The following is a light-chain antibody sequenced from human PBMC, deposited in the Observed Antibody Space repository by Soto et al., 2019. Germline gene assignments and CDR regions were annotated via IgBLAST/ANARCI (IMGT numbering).Light chain of an antibody. CDR2: GAS. J-gene: IGKJ1*01. V-gene: IGKV3-15*01. Sequence: EIVMTQSPATLSVSPGEGATLSCRASQSVSSKLAWYQQKPGQAPRLLIYGASTRATGIPARFSGSQSGTEFTLTISSLQPEDFAVYYCHYYDKWPPGTFGQGTKVDI. CDR1: QSVSSK. CDR3: HYYDKWPPGT.